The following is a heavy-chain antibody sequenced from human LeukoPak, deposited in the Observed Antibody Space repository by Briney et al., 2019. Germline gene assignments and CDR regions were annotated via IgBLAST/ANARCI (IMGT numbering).Heavy chain of an antibody. CDR3: ASGPLGEMATPGWFDP. Sequence: SLTVTCKASAYTFTGYYMHWVRQAPGHGYEWLGRINPNSGGTNYAKKFQGRVTMIRDMSISTADMELSRLRSDDTAVYYCASGPLGEMATPGWFDPWGQGTLVTVSS. D-gene: IGHD5-24*01. CDR1: AYTFTGYY. J-gene: IGHJ5*02. CDR2: INPNSGGT. V-gene: IGHV1-2*06.